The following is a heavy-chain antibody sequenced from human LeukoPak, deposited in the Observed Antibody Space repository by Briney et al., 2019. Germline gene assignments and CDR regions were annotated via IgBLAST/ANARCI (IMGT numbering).Heavy chain of an antibody. D-gene: IGHD2-15*01. V-gene: IGHV1-46*01. CDR1: RYTFTSYY. CDR2: INPSGGST. J-gene: IGHJ6*04. CDR3: ARGYCSGGSCLTDYGMDV. Sequence: ASVKVSCKASRYTFTSYYMHWVRQAPGQGLEWMGIINPSGGSTSYAQKFQGRVTMTRDTSTSTVYMEPSSLRSEDTAVYYCARGYCSGGSCLTDYGMDVWGKGTTVTVSS.